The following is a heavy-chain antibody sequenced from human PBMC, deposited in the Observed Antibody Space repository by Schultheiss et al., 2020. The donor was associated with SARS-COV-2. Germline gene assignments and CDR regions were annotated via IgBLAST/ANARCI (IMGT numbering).Heavy chain of an antibody. CDR1: GGSFSGYY. D-gene: IGHD6-6*01. Sequence: SETLSLTCAVYGGSFSGYYWSWIRQPPGKGLEWIGEINHSGSTNYNPSLKSRVTISVDTSKNQFSLKLSSVTAADTAVYYCGRGSSLLVPWGQGTLVTVSS. V-gene: IGHV4-34*01. J-gene: IGHJ5*02. CDR2: INHSGST. CDR3: GRGSSLLVP.